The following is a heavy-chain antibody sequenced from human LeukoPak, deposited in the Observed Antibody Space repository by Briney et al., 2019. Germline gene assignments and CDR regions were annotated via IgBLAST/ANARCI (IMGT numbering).Heavy chain of an antibody. CDR1: GYTFTSYG. J-gene: IGHJ5*02. CDR2: ISAYNGNT. V-gene: IGHV1-18*01. D-gene: IGHD3-3*01. Sequence: ASVKVSCKASGYTFTSYGISWVRQAPGQGLEWMGWISAYNGNTNYAQKLQGRVTMTTDTSTSTAYMELRSLRSDHTAVYYCARAVRFLDWFDPWGQGTLVTVSS. CDR3: ARAVRFLDWFDP.